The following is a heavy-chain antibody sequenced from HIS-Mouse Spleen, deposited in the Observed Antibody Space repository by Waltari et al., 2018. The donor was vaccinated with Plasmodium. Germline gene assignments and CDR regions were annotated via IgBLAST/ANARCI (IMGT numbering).Heavy chain of an antibody. V-gene: IGHV3-30-3*01. CDR3: ARAPGSIAVAGTGDY. CDR2: ISYDGSNK. Sequence: QVQLVESGGGVVQPGRSLRLSCAASGFTFSSSAMHWVRQAPGKGLEWVAVISYDGSNKYYADSVKGRFTISRDNSKNTLYLQMNSLRAEDTAVYYCARAPGSIAVAGTGDYWGQGTLVTVSS. J-gene: IGHJ4*02. D-gene: IGHD6-19*01. CDR1: GFTFSSSA.